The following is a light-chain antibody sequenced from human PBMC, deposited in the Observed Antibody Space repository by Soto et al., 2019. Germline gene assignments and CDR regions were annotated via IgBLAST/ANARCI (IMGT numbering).Light chain of an antibody. Sequence: QSLLTQPSSVSGSPGQSITISYPGTSSDVGGYNYVSWYQHHPGKAPKLIIYDVSNRPSGVSIRFSGSKSDNTASLTISGLQPEDEADYHCSSYTTSNTRQIVFGTGTKVTVL. V-gene: IGLV2-14*03. CDR2: DVS. J-gene: IGLJ1*01. CDR3: SSYTTSNTRQIV. CDR1: SSDVGGYNY.